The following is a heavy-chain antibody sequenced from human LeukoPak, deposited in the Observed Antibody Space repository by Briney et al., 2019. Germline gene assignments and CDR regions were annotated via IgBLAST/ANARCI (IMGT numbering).Heavy chain of an antibody. V-gene: IGHV3-30*18. CDR2: ISYDGSNK. CDR1: GLTFSSYG. D-gene: IGHD4-17*01. J-gene: IGHJ3*02. Sequence: GRSLRLSCAASGLTFSSYGMHWVRQAAGKGLEGVAVISYDGSNKYYADSVRGRFTISRDNSKNTLYLKMNSLRAEDTAVYYCAKEYGDYGANDAFDIWGQGTMVTVSS. CDR3: AKEYGDYGANDAFDI.